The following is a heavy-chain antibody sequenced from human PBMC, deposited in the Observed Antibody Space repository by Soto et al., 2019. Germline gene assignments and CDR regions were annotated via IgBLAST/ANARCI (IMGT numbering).Heavy chain of an antibody. J-gene: IGHJ4*02. CDR3: ARAWFGYSSSSLK. V-gene: IGHV3-11*06. D-gene: IGHD6-6*01. CDR2: IKPGGRYH. Sequence: GGSLRLSCAGSGFTFGDSYMSWIRQAPGKGLEWLSYIKPGGRYHDYVDSVKGRFTISRDNAKRSLYLQMMSLRAEDTAVYYCARAWFGYSSSSLKWGQGTLVPFS. CDR1: GFTFGDSY.